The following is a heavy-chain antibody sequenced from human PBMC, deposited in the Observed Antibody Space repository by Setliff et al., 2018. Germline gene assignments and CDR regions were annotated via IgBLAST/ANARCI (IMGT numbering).Heavy chain of an antibody. J-gene: IGHJ4*02. CDR2: IYYSGSTS. D-gene: IGHD6-19*01. CDR3: ARGRAGHSGH. V-gene: IGHV4-31*03. Sequence: SETLSLTCTVSGGSISSGGYYWSWIRQHPGKGLEWIGYIYYSGSTSYYNASLKSRVTISVDTSKNQLSLKLSSVTAADTAVYYCARGRAGHSGHWGQGTLVTVSS. CDR1: GGSISSGGYY.